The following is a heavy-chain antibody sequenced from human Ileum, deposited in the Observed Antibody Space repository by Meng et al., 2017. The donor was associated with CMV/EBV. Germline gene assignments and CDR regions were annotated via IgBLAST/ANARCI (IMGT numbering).Heavy chain of an antibody. J-gene: IGHJ4*02. D-gene: IGHD5-24*01. CDR1: GGSISGYC. Sequence: QVQLQQWGAGLLKPSGTLTRTCAVYGGSISGYCWSGIRKPPGKGLEWIGEINHSGSTNYNPSLKSRVTISVDTSKNQFSLKLSSVTAADTAVYYCARGRRDGYNNPPLDYWGQGTLVTVSS. CDR2: INHSGST. CDR3: ARGRRDGYNNPPLDY. V-gene: IGHV4-34*01.